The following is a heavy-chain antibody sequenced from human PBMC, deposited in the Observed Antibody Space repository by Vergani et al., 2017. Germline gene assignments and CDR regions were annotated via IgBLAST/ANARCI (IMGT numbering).Heavy chain of an antibody. CDR1: GYTFTSYG. V-gene: IGHV1-18*04. Sequence: QVQLVQSGAEVKKPGASVKVSCKASGYTFTSYGISWVRQAPGQGLEWMGWISAYNGNTNYAQKLQGRVTMTTDTSTNTAYMELRSLRSDDTAVYYCAGFTYCGGDCYSNPFDYWGQGTLVTVSS. CDR2: ISAYNGNT. CDR3: AGFTYCGGDCYSNPFDY. J-gene: IGHJ4*02. D-gene: IGHD2-21*01.